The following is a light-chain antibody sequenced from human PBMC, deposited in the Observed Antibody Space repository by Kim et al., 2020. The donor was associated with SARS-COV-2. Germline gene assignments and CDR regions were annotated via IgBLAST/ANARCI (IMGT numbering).Light chain of an antibody. CDR2: GAS. Sequence: WSSGERATRSCRASQSVSGTNVAWYQQNPGQAPRLLIHGASPRATGIPDRFTASGSGTDFTLTISRLETEDVAVYFCQQYGSPPPTFGQGTKLEIK. CDR3: QQYGSPPPT. J-gene: IGKJ2*01. V-gene: IGKV3-20*01. CDR1: QSVSGTN.